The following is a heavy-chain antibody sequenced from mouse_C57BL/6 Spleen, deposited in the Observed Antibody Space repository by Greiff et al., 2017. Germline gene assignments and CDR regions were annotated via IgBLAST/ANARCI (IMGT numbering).Heavy chain of an antibody. V-gene: IGHV14-1*01. J-gene: IGHJ3*01. Sequence: EVQLQQSGAELVRPGASVKLSCTASGFNIKDYYMHWVKQRPEQGLEWIGRIDPEAGDTEYAPKFQGKATVTADTSSNTAYLQLRRLTSEATAVYYCPLYGSSAYGGQGALVTVAA. CDR2: IDPEAGDT. CDR3: PLYGSSAY. CDR1: GFNIKDYY. D-gene: IGHD1-1*01.